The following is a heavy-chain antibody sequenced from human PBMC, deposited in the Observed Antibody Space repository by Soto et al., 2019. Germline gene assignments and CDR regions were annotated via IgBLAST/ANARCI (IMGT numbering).Heavy chain of an antibody. CDR1: GGNIGSSSYY. J-gene: IGHJ4*02. CDR2: IYYSGST. CDR3: ARLFPHSGSYLDY. D-gene: IGHD1-26*01. V-gene: IGHV4-39*01. Sequence: PSETLSLTSTVSGGNIGSSSYYWGWIRQPPGKGLEWIGSIYYSGSTYYNPSLKSRVTISVDTSKNQFSLKLSSVTAADTAVYYCARLFPHSGSYLDYWGQGTLVTVSS.